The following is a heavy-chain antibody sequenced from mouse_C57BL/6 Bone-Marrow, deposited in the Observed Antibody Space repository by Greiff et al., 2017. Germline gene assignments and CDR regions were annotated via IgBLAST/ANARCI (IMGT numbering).Heavy chain of an antibody. CDR1: GYTFTSYW. CDR3: ARSGPLGRSFDY. CDR2: IYPTSGRT. V-gene: IGHV1-55*01. D-gene: IGHD4-1*01. Sequence: QVQLQQPGAELVKPGASVKMSCKASGYTFTSYWLTWVKQRPGLGLEWIGDIYPTSGRTNYNEKFKSKAILTVDTSSNTASMQLSSLTSEDSAVFYCARSGPLGRSFDYWGQGTTLTVSS. J-gene: IGHJ2*01.